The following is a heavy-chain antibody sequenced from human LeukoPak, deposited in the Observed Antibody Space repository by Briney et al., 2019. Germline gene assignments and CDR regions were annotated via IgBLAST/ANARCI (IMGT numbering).Heavy chain of an antibody. V-gene: IGHV3-23*01. D-gene: IGHD1-26*01. CDR3: GRQTASGGIEY. J-gene: IGHJ4*02. CDR1: GFTFSSYG. CDR2: INNSGGRT. Sequence: PGGSLRLSCAASGFTFSSYGMTWVRQAPGKGLEWVSSINNSGGRTDYADSVKGRFTISRDNSKNTLYLQMNSLRAEDTAVYYCGRQTASGGIEYWGQGTLVSVSS.